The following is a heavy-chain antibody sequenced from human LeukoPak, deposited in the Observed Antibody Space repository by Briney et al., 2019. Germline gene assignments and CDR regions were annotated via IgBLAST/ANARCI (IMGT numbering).Heavy chain of an antibody. D-gene: IGHD5-24*01. CDR3: AKGSRRWLQFNYYYGMDV. V-gene: IGHV3-23*01. J-gene: IGHJ6*02. CDR1: GFTFSGYA. Sequence: GGSLRLSCAASGFTFSGYAMSWVRQAPGKGLEWVSAISGSGGSTYYADSVKGRFTISRDNSKNTLYLQMNSLRAEDTAVYYCAKGSRRWLQFNYYYGMDVWGQGTTVTVSS. CDR2: ISGSGGST.